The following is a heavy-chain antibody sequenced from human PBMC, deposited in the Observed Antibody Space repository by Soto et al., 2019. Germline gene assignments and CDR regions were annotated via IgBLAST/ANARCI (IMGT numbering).Heavy chain of an antibody. V-gene: IGHV3-30*04. D-gene: IGHD2-21*02. CDR1: EFMFSNFA. J-gene: IGHJ5*02. CDR3: VRSKRRYCGTDCYMFDL. CDR2: ISYDGRHK. Sequence: SLRRSCAASEFMFSNFAMNWVRQSPGKWLEWVALISYDGRHKYYADSVKGRISISRDNSKNILYLQMSALRAEDTARYYCVRSKRRYCGTDCYMFDLWGQGTLVTVS.